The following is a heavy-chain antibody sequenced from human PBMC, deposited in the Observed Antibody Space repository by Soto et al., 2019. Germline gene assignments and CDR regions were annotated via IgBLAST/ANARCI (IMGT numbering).Heavy chain of an antibody. D-gene: IGHD3-16*02. CDR1: GGSISSSSYY. CDR3: ARHGDYGWGSYRFPLPFDY. Sequence: SETLSLTCTVSGGSISSSSYYWGWIRQPPGKGLEWIGSIYYSGSTYYNPSLKSRVTISVDTSKNQFSLKLSSVTAADTAVYYCARHGDYGWGSYRFPLPFDYWGQGTLVTVSS. CDR2: IYYSGST. J-gene: IGHJ4*02. V-gene: IGHV4-39*01.